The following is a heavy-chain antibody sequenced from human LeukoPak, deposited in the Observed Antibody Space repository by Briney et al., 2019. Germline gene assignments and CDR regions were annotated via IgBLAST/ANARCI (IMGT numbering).Heavy chain of an antibody. CDR2: VRNKANSYST. V-gene: IGHV3-72*01. CDR3: TSPARSSGPLYI. Sequence: GGSLRLSCAGSGFTFSDHYMDWVRQPPGKGLEWVGRVRNKANSYSTEYAASVKARFTISRDDSQSSVRLQMNSMKTADTAVYYCTSPARSSGPLYIWGPRTMVTISS. D-gene: IGHD3-22*01. J-gene: IGHJ3*02. CDR1: GFTFSDHY.